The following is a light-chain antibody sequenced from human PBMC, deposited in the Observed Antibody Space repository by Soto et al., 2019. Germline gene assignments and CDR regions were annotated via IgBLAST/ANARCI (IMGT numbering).Light chain of an antibody. Sequence: EVVLTQSPGTLSLSRGERATLSCRASQSVRSSHLAWYQQKPGQAPRLLIYGASSRAAGIPDRFSGSGSGTEFTLTISSLQPDDFATYYCQQYNSYPWTFGQGTKVDI. CDR3: QQYNSYPWT. V-gene: IGKV3-20*01. CDR1: QSVRSSH. J-gene: IGKJ1*01. CDR2: GAS.